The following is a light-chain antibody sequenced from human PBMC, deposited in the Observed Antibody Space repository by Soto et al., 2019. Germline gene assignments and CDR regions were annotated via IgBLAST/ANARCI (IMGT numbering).Light chain of an antibody. CDR1: QSLPHSNGYNY. J-gene: IGKJ2*02. V-gene: IGKV2-28*01. CDR3: MQALQTPRT. CDR2: LGS. Sequence: DIVMTQSPLSLPVTPGEPASISCRSSQSLPHSNGYNYLEWYLQKPGQSPQLLIYLGSNRASGGPDRFSGSGSGTAFTLKMSRVEAEDVGVYYCMQALQTPRTCGQGTKLEIK.